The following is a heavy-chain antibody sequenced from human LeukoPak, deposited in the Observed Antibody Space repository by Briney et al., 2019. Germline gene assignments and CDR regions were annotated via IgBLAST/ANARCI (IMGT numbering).Heavy chain of an antibody. D-gene: IGHD2-2*01. CDR2: INPNSGGT. CDR1: GYTFTSYG. CDR3: AREFLGYCSSTSCYASDYYYGMDV. V-gene: IGHV1-2*04. Sequence: ASVKVSCKASGYTFTSYGISWVRQAPGQGLEWMGWINPNSGGTNYAQKFQGWVTMTRDTSISTAYMELSRLRSDDTAVYYCAREFLGYCSSTSCYASDYYYGMDVWGQGTTVTVSS. J-gene: IGHJ6*02.